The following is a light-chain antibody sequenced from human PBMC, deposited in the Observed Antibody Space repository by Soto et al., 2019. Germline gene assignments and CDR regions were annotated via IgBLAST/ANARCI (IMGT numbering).Light chain of an antibody. CDR2: DVS. Sequence: QSALAQPASMSGSPGQSITISCTGTSSDVGGYNYVSWYQHHPGKAPKLMIYDVSNRPSGVSNRFSGSKSGNTASLTISGLQAEDEADYYCSSYTGSSTLCVFGTGTKLTVL. CDR1: SSDVGGYNY. CDR3: SSYTGSSTLCV. J-gene: IGLJ1*01. V-gene: IGLV2-14*03.